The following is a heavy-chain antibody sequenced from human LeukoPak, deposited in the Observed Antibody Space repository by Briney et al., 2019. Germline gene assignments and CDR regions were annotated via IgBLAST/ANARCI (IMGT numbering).Heavy chain of an antibody. CDR1: GFTVSSNY. CDR2: IYSGGST. Sequence: GGSLRLSCAASGFTVSSNYMSWVRQAPGKGLEWVSVIYSGGSTYYADSVKGRFTISRDNAKNSLYLQMNSLRAEDTAVYYCARDNGDYDFWSGYYSAFDIWGQGTMVTVSS. V-gene: IGHV3-66*01. J-gene: IGHJ3*02. D-gene: IGHD3-3*01. CDR3: ARDNGDYDFWSGYYSAFDI.